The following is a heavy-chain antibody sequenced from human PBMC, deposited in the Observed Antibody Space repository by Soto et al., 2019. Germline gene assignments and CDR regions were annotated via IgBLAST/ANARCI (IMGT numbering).Heavy chain of an antibody. D-gene: IGHD3-10*01. V-gene: IGHV3-30-3*01. CDR1: GFTFSSYA. Sequence: QVQLVESGGGVVQPGTSLRLSCAASGFTFSSYAMHWVRQAPGKGLEWVAVISYDGSNKYYADSVKGRFTISRDNSKNTLYLQMNSLRAEDTAVYYCARDPGWFGESDAFDIWGQGTMVTVSS. CDR2: ISYDGSNK. J-gene: IGHJ3*02. CDR3: ARDPGWFGESDAFDI.